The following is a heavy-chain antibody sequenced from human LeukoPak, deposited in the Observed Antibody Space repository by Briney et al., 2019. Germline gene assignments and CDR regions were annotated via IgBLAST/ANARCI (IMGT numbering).Heavy chain of an antibody. CDR3: ARMSSGWLNYYYYMDV. CDR1: GYTFTGYY. V-gene: IGHV1-2*02. Sequence: ASVKVSCKASGYTFTGYYMHWVRQAPGQGLEWMGWTNPNSGGTNYAQKFQGRVTMTRDTSISTAYMELSRLRSDDTPVYYCARMSSGWLNYYYYMDVWGKGTTVTVSS. CDR2: TNPNSGGT. J-gene: IGHJ6*03. D-gene: IGHD6-19*01.